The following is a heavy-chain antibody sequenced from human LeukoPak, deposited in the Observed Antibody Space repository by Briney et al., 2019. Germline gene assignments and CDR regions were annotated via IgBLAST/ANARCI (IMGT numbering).Heavy chain of an antibody. V-gene: IGHV4-34*01. CDR3: ARRTTVTTRDY. Sequence: SETLSLTCAVYGGSFSGYYWSWIRQPPGKGLEWIGEINHSGSTNYNPSLKSRVTISVDTSKNQFSLKLSSVTAADTAVYYCARRTTVTTRDYWGQGTLVTVSS. J-gene: IGHJ4*02. CDR2: INHSGST. CDR1: GGSFSGYY. D-gene: IGHD4-17*01.